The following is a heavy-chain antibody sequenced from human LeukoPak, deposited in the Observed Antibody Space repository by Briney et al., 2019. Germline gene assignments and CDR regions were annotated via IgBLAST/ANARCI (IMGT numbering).Heavy chain of an antibody. Sequence: GGSLRLSCAASGFTFSSYWMSWVRQAPGKGLESVANIKQDGSEKYYVDSVKGRFTISRDNAKNSLYLQMNSLRAEDTAVYYCARGRDSYGSYFDYWGQGTLVTVSS. CDR2: IKQDGSEK. CDR3: ARGRDSYGSYFDY. J-gene: IGHJ4*02. CDR1: GFTFSSYW. D-gene: IGHD5-18*01. V-gene: IGHV3-7*01.